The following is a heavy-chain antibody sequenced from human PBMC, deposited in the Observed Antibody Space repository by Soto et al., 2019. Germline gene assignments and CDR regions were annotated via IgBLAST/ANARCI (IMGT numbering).Heavy chain of an antibody. D-gene: IGHD3-10*01. Sequence: QVQLQESGPGLVKPSETLSLTCGVSGGSVNSGDYYWTWIRQPPGKGLEWIGYIYYSGNTNSNPSLKSRVTLSLDTSKNQFSRKLTSVTAADTAVYYCAREGVSSVGFDYWGQGTLVTGSS. V-gene: IGHV4-61*08. CDR1: GGSVNSGDYY. CDR3: AREGVSSVGFDY. CDR2: IYYSGNT. J-gene: IGHJ4*02.